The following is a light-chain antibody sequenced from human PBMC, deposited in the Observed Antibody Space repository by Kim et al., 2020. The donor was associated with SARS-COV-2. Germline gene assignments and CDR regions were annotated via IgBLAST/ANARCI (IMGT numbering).Light chain of an antibody. V-gene: IGKV1-5*03. J-gene: IGKJ2*01. CDR2: KAS. CDR3: QQYKSYSYA. CDR1: QSISSG. Sequence: SASVRYRVTISRRACQSISSGVVWYQQKPGNAPKLLIYKASSLECGLPSRFSGCGSETEFTLTLSSLQCDDFATYYCQQYKSYSYAFGQGTNLDI.